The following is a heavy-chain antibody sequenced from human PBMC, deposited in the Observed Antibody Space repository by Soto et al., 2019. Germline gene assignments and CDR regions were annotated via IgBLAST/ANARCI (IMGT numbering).Heavy chain of an antibody. V-gene: IGHV1-69*02. Sequence: QVQLVQSGAEVKKPGSSVKVSCKASGDTFSFYTINWVRQAPGLGLEWMGRINPILTMSNYAQKFQGRVTITADKSTNTAYMDLGSLRSEDTAMYYCATSFGSGYRAFDYWGQGALVTVSS. J-gene: IGHJ4*02. CDR3: ATSFGSGYRAFDY. CDR1: GDTFSFYT. CDR2: INPILTMS. D-gene: IGHD3-10*01.